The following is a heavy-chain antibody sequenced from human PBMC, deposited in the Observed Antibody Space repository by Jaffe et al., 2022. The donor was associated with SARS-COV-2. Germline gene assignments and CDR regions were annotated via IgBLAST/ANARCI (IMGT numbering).Heavy chain of an antibody. CDR2: ISGSGGST. CDR3: AKAREQQLVFSFDY. D-gene: IGHD6-13*01. CDR1: GFTFSSYA. Sequence: EVQLLESGGGLVQPGGSLRLSCAASGFTFSSYAMSWVRQAPGKGLEWVSGISGSGGSTYYADSVKGRFTISRDNSKNTLYLQMNSLRADDTAVYYCAKAREQQLVFSFDYWGQGTLVIVSS. V-gene: IGHV3-23*01. J-gene: IGHJ4*02.